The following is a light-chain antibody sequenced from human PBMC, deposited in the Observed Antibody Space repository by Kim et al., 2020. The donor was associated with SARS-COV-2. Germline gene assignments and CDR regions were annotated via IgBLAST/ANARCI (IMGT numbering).Light chain of an antibody. CDR2: GAS. CDR3: QQYGGSAP. CDR1: QSITSNY. Sequence: LSPGERATLSCRASQSITSNYLAWYQKKPGQTPRLLIYGASSRATGIPDRFSGSGSGTDFTLTISRLEPEDFAVYYCQQYGGSAPFGGGTKVDIK. V-gene: IGKV3-20*01. J-gene: IGKJ4*01.